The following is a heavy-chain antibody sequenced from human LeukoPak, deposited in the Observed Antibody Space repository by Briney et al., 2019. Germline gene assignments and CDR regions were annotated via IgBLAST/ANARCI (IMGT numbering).Heavy chain of an antibody. CDR3: ARGSSSWYYYYYYMDV. Sequence: ASVKVSCKASGYTFTSYGISWVRQAPGQGLEWMGWISAYNGNTNYAQKLQGRVTMTTDTSTSTAYMELGSLRSDDTAVYYCARGSSSWYYYYYYMDVWGKGTTVTVSS. CDR2: ISAYNGNT. J-gene: IGHJ6*03. CDR1: GYTFTSYG. D-gene: IGHD6-13*01. V-gene: IGHV1-18*01.